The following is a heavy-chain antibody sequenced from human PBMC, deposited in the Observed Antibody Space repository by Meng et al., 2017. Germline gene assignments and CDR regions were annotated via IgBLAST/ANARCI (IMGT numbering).Heavy chain of an antibody. V-gene: IGHV3-33*01. J-gene: IGHJ2*01. CDR3: ARGLSTTYWYFDL. Sequence: QVQWVGSVGGVVQPGRSLRLSCAASGFTFSSYGMHWVRQAPGKGLEWVAVIWYDGSNKYYADSVKGRFTISRDNSKNTLYLQMNSLRAEDTAVYYCARGLSTTYWYFDLWGRGTLVTVSS. CDR2: IWYDGSNK. CDR1: GFTFSSYG. D-gene: IGHD2/OR15-2a*01.